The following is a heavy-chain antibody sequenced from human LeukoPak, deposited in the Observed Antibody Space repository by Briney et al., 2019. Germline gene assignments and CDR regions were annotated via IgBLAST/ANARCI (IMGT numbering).Heavy chain of an antibody. J-gene: IGHJ4*02. Sequence: NSGESLKISCKGSGYSFTSYWIGWVRQMPGKGLEWMGIIYPGGSETRYDPSFEGQVTISADRSTSTAYLQWSSLRASDTAMYYCARASRDSHNQNFDHWGQGTLVSVSS. D-gene: IGHD5-24*01. CDR2: IYPGGSET. CDR3: ARASRDSHNQNFDH. CDR1: GYSFTSYW. V-gene: IGHV5-51*01.